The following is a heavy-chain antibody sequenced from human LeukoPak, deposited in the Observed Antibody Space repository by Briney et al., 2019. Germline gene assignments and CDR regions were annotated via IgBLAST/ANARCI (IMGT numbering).Heavy chain of an antibody. CDR1: RFTFRNYA. J-gene: IGHJ5*02. D-gene: IGHD1-26*01. CDR3: ARGGGSYHPYNWFDP. V-gene: IGHV3-30*04. Sequence: PGGSLRLSCAASRFTFRNYAMHWVRQAPGKGLEWLAVISSDGTNKDYADSVKGRFSISRDNSKNTLYLQMNSLRAEDTALYHCARGGGSYHPYNWFDPWGQGTLVTVSS. CDR2: ISSDGTNK.